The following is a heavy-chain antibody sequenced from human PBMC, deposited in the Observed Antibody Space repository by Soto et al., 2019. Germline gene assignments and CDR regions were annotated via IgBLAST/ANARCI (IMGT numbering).Heavy chain of an antibody. CDR2: INHSGST. CDR3: ARVPVGYCSCGSCPFDY. V-gene: IGHV4-34*01. Sequence: QVQLQQWGAGLVKPSETLSLTCAVYGGSFSGYYWSWIRQPPGKGLEWIGEINHSGSTNYNPSLTCRVTIPVEPSKNQFSLKRSSVTAADTAVDYCARVPVGYCSCGSCPFDYWGRGTLVTVSS. CDR1: GGSFSGYY. J-gene: IGHJ4*02. D-gene: IGHD2-15*01.